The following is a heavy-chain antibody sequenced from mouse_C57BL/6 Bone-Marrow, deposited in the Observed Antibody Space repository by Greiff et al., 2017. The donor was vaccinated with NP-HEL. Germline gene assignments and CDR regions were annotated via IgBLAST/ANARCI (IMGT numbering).Heavy chain of an antibody. Sequence: QVQLQQPGAELVKPGASVKLSCKASGYTFTSYWMHWVKQRPGQGLEWIGMINPNSGSTNYNEKFKSKATLTVDKSSSTAYRQLSSLTSEDSAVYYCARDDGYYPDYGGQGTTLTVSA. CDR1: GYTFTSYW. J-gene: IGHJ2*01. D-gene: IGHD2-3*01. CDR3: ARDDGYYPDY. CDR2: INPNSGST. V-gene: IGHV1-64*01.